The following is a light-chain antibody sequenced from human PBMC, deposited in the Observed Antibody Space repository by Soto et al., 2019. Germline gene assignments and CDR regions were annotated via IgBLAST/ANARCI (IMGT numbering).Light chain of an antibody. V-gene: IGKV1-5*03. CDR2: KAS. CDR3: QQYKAYSYT. J-gene: IGKJ2*01. CDR1: QTINIW. Sequence: DIQMTQSPSTLSASVGDRVTITCRASQTINIWLAWYQQKPGKAPKLLISKASSLESGVPSRFSGSGSGTEFTLKISSLQPDDFATYYCQQYKAYSYTFCQGTELVVK.